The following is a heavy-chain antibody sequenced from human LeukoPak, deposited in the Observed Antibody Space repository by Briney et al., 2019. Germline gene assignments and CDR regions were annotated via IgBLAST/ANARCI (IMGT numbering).Heavy chain of an antibody. CDR3: ARAPRGGSSWYGQSVYYFDY. D-gene: IGHD6-13*01. V-gene: IGHV3-13*01. CDR1: GFTFSSYD. J-gene: IGHJ4*02. CDR2: IGTAGDT. Sequence: GGSLRLSCAASGFTFSSYDMHWVRQATGKGLEWVSAIGTAGDTYYPGSVKGRFTISRENAKNSLYIQMNSLRAGDTAVYYCARAPRGGSSWYGQSVYYFDYWGQGTLVTVSS.